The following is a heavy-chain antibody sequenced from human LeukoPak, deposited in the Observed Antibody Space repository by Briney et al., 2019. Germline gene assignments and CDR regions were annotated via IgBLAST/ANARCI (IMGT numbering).Heavy chain of an antibody. CDR1: GGSLSSDSYY. Sequence: SQTLSLTCTVSGGSLSSDSYYWTWLRQPAGKGLEWVGRIYTSGSTSYNPSLKSRVTISLDPSKNQFSLKLSSVTAADTAVYYCARHPVATIGPAAAGPLDHWGQGTLVTVSS. J-gene: IGHJ4*02. CDR2: IYTSGST. V-gene: IGHV4-61*02. CDR3: ARHPVATIGPAAAGPLDH. D-gene: IGHD5-12*01.